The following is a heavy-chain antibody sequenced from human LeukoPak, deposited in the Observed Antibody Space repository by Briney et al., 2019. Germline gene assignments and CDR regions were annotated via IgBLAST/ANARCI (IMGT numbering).Heavy chain of an antibody. CDR1: GFTFSNYN. Sequence: GGSLRLSCAASGFTFSNYNMNWDRQAPGKGLEWVSSITSSSTYIYYADSVKGRFTISRDNAKNSLYLQTNSLRAEDTAIYYCARDHNWSFDYWGQGTLVTVSS. CDR2: ITSSSTYI. CDR3: ARDHNWSFDY. D-gene: IGHD1-20*01. J-gene: IGHJ4*02. V-gene: IGHV3-21*04.